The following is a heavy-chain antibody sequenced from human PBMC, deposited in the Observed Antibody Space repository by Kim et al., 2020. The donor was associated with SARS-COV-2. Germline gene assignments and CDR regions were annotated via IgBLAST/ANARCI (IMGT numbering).Heavy chain of an antibody. CDR1: GFTFSSCA. CDR3: SRDPRPCPTGLFYSYF. Sequence: GGSLRLSCAASGFTFSSCAMHWVRQAPGKGLEWVAVISYDGSNKNYADSVKGRFTISRDNSKNTMSLQMNSLSAEDTAMYYCSRDPRPCPTGLFYSYF. D-gene: IGHD2-15*01. CDR2: ISYDGSNK. J-gene: IGHJ4*01. V-gene: IGHV3-30-3*01.